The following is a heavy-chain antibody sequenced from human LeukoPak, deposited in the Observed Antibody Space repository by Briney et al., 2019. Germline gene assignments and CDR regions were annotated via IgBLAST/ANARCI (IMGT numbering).Heavy chain of an antibody. Sequence: ASVKVSCKASGYTFTGYYMHRVRQAPGQGLEWVGRINPNSGGTNYAQKFQGRVTMTRDTSISTAYMELSRLRSDDTAVYYCARDYREMATIIVFDYWGQGTLVTVSS. D-gene: IGHD5-24*01. CDR2: INPNSGGT. V-gene: IGHV1-2*06. CDR1: GYTFTGYY. J-gene: IGHJ4*02. CDR3: ARDYREMATIIVFDY.